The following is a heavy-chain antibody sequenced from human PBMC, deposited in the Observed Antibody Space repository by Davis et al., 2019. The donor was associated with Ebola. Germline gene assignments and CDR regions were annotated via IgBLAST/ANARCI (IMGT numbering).Heavy chain of an antibody. D-gene: IGHD5-24*01. CDR1: GYTFTSYG. J-gene: IGHJ4*02. V-gene: IGHV1-18*01. CDR2: ISAYNGNT. Sequence: ASVKVSCKASGYTFTSYGISWVRQAPGQGLEWMGWISAYNGNTNYAQKLQGRVTMTTDTSTSTAYMELRSLRSDDTAVYYCAREVGDGYDPYYFDYWGQGTLVTVSS. CDR3: AREVGDGYDPYYFDY.